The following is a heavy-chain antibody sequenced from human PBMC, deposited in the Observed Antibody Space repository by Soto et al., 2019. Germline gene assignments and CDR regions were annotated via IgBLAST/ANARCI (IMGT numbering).Heavy chain of an antibody. V-gene: IGHV1-46*01. J-gene: IGHJ5*02. Sequence: ASVKVSCKASGYTFTSYYMHWVRQAPGQGLEWMGIINPSGGSTSYAQKFQGRVTMTRDTSTSTVYMELSSLRSEDTAVYYCARDPLPSPDIVLMVYAANWFDPWGQGTLVTVSS. CDR1: GYTFTSYY. CDR2: INPSGGST. D-gene: IGHD2-8*01. CDR3: ARDPLPSPDIVLMVYAANWFDP.